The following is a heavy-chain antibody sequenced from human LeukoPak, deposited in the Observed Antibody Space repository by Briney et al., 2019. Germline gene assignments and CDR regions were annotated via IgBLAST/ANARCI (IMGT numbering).Heavy chain of an antibody. Sequence: GGSPRLSCTASGFTFSNYWMNWVRQAPGKGMEWVAIIEKDGSEILYVDSVKGRFTISRDNAKDSLYLQMNSLRAEDTAVYYCAAGAGWLIDWWGQGTLVTVSS. D-gene: IGHD6-19*01. CDR3: AAGAGWLIDW. CDR1: GFTFSNYW. CDR2: IEKDGSEI. V-gene: IGHV3-7*01. J-gene: IGHJ4*02.